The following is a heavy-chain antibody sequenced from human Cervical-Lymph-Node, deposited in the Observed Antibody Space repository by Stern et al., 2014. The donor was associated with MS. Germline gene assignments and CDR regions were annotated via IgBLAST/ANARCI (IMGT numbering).Heavy chain of an antibody. Sequence: VQLVQSGAEVKKPGASVKVSCKASGYTFTNYYLHWVRQAPGQGLEWMGIIKPRDGSASYAQKFQGRVTMTRDTSTSTVYMEMSSLRSEDTAVYFCAGGHTFDYWGQGTLVTVSS. CDR3: AGGHTFDY. CDR1: GYTFTNYY. V-gene: IGHV1-46*01. CDR2: IKPRDGSA. J-gene: IGHJ4*02.